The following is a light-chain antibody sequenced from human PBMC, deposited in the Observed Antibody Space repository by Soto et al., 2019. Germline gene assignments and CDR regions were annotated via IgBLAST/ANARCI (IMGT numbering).Light chain of an antibody. J-gene: IGKJ2*01. CDR3: QQYGSSFYT. CDR1: QTVASSY. CDR2: GAS. Sequence: IVLTQSPGTLSLSPGERATLSCRASQTVASSYLAWYQQKPGQAPRLLIYGASSRAPGIPDRFSGSGSGTVFTLTISRLEPEDIAVYFCQQYGSSFYTFGQGTKLEIK. V-gene: IGKV3-20*01.